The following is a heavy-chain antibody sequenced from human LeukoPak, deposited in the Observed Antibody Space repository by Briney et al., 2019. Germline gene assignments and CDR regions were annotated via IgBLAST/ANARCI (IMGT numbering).Heavy chain of an antibody. D-gene: IGHD5-24*01. CDR2: INEGGSVT. CDR3: SRDLRGRDDY. V-gene: IGHV3-74*01. Sequence: GGSLRLSCAASGFTFSNYRMHWVRQAPGKGLVWVSRINEGGSVTDYADSVKGRFTISRDNAKNTLYLEMNSLRAEDTAVYYCSRDLRGRDDYWGQETLVSVSS. J-gene: IGHJ4*02. CDR1: GFTFSNYR.